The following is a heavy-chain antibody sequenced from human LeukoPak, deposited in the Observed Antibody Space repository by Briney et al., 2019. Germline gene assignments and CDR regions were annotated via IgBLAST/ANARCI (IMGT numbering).Heavy chain of an antibody. CDR1: GGSFSGYY. CDR3: ARLHAKRAVPDLAYYYYMDV. CDR2: INHSGST. D-gene: IGHD2-2*01. V-gene: IGHV4-34*01. Sequence: SETLSLTCAVYGGSFSGYYWSWIRQPPGKGLEWIGEINHSGSTNYNPSLKSRVTISVDTSKNQFSLKLSSVTAADTAVYYCARLHAKRAVPDLAYYYYMDVWGKGTTVTVSS. J-gene: IGHJ6*03.